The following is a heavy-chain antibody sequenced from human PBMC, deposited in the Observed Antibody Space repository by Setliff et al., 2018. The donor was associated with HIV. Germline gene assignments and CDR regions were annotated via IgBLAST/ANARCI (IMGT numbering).Heavy chain of an antibody. Sequence: GGSLRLSCAASGFPFMYYAMCWVRQAPGKGLEWVGRTRNKANGYITEYGASVQGRFTISRDNSKDSLSLQMNNLKAEDTAVYYCVRAAAGLDIWSQGIRVTVSS. CDR1: GFPFMYYA. CDR3: VRAAAGLDI. J-gene: IGHJ4*02. CDR2: TRNKANGYIT. V-gene: IGHV3-72*01.